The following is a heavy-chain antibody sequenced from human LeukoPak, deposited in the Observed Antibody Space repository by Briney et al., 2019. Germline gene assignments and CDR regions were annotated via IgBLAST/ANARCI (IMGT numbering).Heavy chain of an antibody. Sequence: SETLSLTCAVSGYSLSSGYYWGWIRQPPGKGLEWIGSIFHSGSTYYNPSLKSRITISVDTSKNQFSLKLSSVTAADTAVYYCARVYYDLLTDYYLPFDYWGQGTLVTVSS. CDR3: ARVYYDLLTDYYLPFDY. D-gene: IGHD3-9*01. J-gene: IGHJ4*02. V-gene: IGHV4-38-2*01. CDR2: IFHSGST. CDR1: GYSLSSGYY.